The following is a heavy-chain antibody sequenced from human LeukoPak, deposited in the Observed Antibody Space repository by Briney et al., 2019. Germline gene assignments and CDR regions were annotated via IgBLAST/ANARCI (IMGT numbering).Heavy chain of an antibody. J-gene: IGHJ4*02. D-gene: IGHD2-15*01. CDR3: GREGYCSGGSCPIPY. CDR1: GYSFADYY. CDR2: INPNSGGT. Sequence: ASVKVSCKASGYSFADYYMHWVRQAPGQGLEWMGWINPNSGGTNYAQKFQGRVTMTRDTSISTAYMELSRLRSDDTAVYYCGREGYCSGGSCPIPYWGQGTLVTVSS. V-gene: IGHV1-2*02.